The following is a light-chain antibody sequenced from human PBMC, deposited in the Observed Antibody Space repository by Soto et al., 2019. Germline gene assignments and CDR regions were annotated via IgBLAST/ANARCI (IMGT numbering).Light chain of an antibody. J-gene: IGLJ3*02. V-gene: IGLV2-14*01. CDR1: SSDVGGYNY. CDR3: SSYTGGITYWV. CDR2: EVS. Sequence: QSVLTQPASVSGSPGQSITISCTGTSSDVGGYNYVSWYQQHPGKAPKLMIYEVSNRPSGVSNRFSGSKSGNTASLTISGLQAEDEADYYCSSYTGGITYWVFGGGTKLTVL.